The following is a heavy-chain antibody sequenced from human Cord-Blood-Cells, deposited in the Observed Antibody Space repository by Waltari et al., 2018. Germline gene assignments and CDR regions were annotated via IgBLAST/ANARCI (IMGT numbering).Heavy chain of an antibody. CDR3: ARALYSSSKGGFYGMDV. V-gene: IGHV3-48*03. Sequence: EVQLVESGGGLVQPGGSLRLSCAASGFTFSSYEMNWVRQAPGKGLEWVSYISSSGSTIYYADSVKGRFTISRDNAKNSLYLQMNSLRAEDTAVYYCARALYSSSKGGFYGMDVWGQGTTVTVSS. D-gene: IGHD6-6*01. CDR1: GFTFSSYE. CDR2: ISSSGSTI. J-gene: IGHJ6*02.